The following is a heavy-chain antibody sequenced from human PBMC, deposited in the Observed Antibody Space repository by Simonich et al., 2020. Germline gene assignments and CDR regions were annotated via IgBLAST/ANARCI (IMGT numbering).Heavy chain of an antibody. J-gene: IGHJ4*02. Sequence: QVQLVESGGGVVQPGRSLRLSCAASGFTFSSYGMHWVRQAPGKGQEWVAVKGYDGSNKYYADSVKGRFTISRDNSKNTLYLQMNSLRAEDTAVYYCARERAAAGEAFDYWGQGTLVTVSS. CDR1: GFTFSSYG. CDR3: ARERAAAGEAFDY. V-gene: IGHV3-33*01. D-gene: IGHD6-13*01. CDR2: KGYDGSNK.